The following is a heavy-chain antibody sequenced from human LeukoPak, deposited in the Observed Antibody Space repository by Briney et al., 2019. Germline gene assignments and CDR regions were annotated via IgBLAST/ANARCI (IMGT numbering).Heavy chain of an antibody. J-gene: IGHJ4*02. D-gene: IGHD1-1*01. V-gene: IGHV1-2*02. CDR2: INPNSGGT. Sequence: ASVKVSCKASGYTFTAYYVHWVRQAPGQGLEWVGWINPNSGGTTCAQKLQGRVTMTRDTSISTAYMELSSLTSDDTAVYYCARDSVMHDGMTSPPDYWGQGTLVTVSS. CDR3: ARDSVMHDGMTSPPDY. CDR1: GYTFTAYY.